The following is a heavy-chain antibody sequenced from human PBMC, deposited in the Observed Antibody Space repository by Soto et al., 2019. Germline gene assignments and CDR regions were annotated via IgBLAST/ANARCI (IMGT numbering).Heavy chain of an antibody. CDR2: IYYSGST. V-gene: IGHV4-31*03. Sequence: SETLSLTCTVSGGSISSGGYYWSWIRQHPGKGLEWIGYIYYSGSTYYNPSLKSRVTISVDTSKNQFSLKLSSVTAADTAVYYCARDATIDSSGYYNYYYGMDVWGQGTTVTVSS. CDR1: GGSISSGGYY. CDR3: ARDATIDSSGYYNYYYGMDV. D-gene: IGHD3-22*01. J-gene: IGHJ6*02.